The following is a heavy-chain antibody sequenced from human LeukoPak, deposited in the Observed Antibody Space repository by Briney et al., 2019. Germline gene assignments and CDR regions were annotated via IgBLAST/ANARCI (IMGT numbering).Heavy chain of an antibody. V-gene: IGHV4-4*07. CDR2: IFTSGNT. CDR3: RGYESSGNWVFDY. D-gene: IGHD3-22*01. Sequence: SETLSLTCTVSGGSISSYYWSWIRQPAGKELEWIGRIFTSGNTNYNPPLKSRATMSVDTSKNQFSLRLSSVTAADTALYYCRGYESSGNWVFDYWGQGTLVTVSS. J-gene: IGHJ4*02. CDR1: GGSISSYY.